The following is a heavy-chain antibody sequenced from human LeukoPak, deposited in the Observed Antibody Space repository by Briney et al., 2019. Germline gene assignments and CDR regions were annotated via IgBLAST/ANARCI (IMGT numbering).Heavy chain of an antibody. J-gene: IGHJ4*02. V-gene: IGHV4-34*01. CDR2: INHSGST. D-gene: IGHD3-10*01. CDR3: ARIPPIPTYYYGSAG. CDR1: GGSFSGYY. Sequence: PSETLSLTCAVYGGSFSGYYWSWIRQPPGKGLEWIGEINHSGSTNYNPSLKSRVTISVDTSKNQFSLKLSSVTAADTAVYYCARIPPIPTYYYGSAGWGQGTLVTVSS.